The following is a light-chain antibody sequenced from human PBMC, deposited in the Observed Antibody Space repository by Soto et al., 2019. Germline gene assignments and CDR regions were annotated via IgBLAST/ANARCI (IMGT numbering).Light chain of an antibody. CDR2: DAS. J-gene: IGKJ3*01. CDR3: HQRTEWPPFT. V-gene: IGKV3-11*01. CDR1: QSVSSY. Sequence: EIVLTQSPATLSLSPGERATLSCRASQSVSSYLAWYQQKPGQAPRLLIYDASNRATGIAARFSGSGSGTDVTLTIGSLEPEDFAVYYCHQRTEWPPFTFGPGTKVDIK.